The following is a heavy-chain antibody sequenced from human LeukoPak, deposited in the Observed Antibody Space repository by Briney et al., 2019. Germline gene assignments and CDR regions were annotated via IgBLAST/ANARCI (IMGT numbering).Heavy chain of an antibody. CDR1: GFTFSSYA. Sequence: GGSLRLSCAASGFTFSSYAMSLVRRAPGRGLEWVSAISSSGGSTYYADSVKGRFTISRDNSKNTLHLQMNGLRAEDTAVYHCARQLGYCSDGSCYFDYWGQGTLVTVSS. J-gene: IGHJ4*02. CDR2: ISSSGGST. V-gene: IGHV3-23*01. CDR3: ARQLGYCSDGSCYFDY. D-gene: IGHD2-15*01.